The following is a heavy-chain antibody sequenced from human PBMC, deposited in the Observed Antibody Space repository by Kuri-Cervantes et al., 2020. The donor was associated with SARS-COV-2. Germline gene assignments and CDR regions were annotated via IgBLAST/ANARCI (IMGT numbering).Heavy chain of an antibody. CDR3: AKEGTMVRGTPFDY. V-gene: IGHV3-30*18. D-gene: IGHD3-10*01. CDR1: GFTFSSYG. CDR2: ISYDGSNK. Sequence: GGSLRLSCAASGFTFSSYGMHWVRQAPGKGLEWVAVISYDGSNKYYADSVKGRFTISRDNSKNTLYLQMNSLRAEDTAVYYCAKEGTMVRGTPFDYWGQGTLVTVSS. J-gene: IGHJ4*02.